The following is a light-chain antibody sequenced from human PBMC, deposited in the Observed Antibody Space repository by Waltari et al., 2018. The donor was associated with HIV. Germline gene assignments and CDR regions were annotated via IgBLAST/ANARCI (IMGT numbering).Light chain of an antibody. J-gene: IGKJ1*01. Sequence: DIVMTQSPDSLAVSLGERATVNCTSSQTISYSSNTKHSLAWDQQKPGQPPKLPIYWASTRESGVPARFSGSGSGTNFTLTISSLQAEDVAVYSCQQYYLSPWTFGQGTKVEI. CDR3: QQYYLSPWT. V-gene: IGKV4-1*01. CDR1: QTISYSSNTKHS. CDR2: WAS.